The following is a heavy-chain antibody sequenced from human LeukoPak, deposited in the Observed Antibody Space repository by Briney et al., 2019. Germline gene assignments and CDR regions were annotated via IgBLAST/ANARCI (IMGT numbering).Heavy chain of an antibody. J-gene: IGHJ3*02. CDR1: GYSFTSYW. Sequence: GESLKLSCKGSGYSFTSYWIGWVRQMPGKGLEWMGIIYPGDSDTRYSPSFQGQVTISADKSISTAYLQWSSLKASDTAKYYCARQWFCSSTSCQSRASDIWGQGTMVTVSS. D-gene: IGHD2-2*01. CDR2: IYPGDSDT. CDR3: ARQWFCSSTSCQSRASDI. V-gene: IGHV5-51*01.